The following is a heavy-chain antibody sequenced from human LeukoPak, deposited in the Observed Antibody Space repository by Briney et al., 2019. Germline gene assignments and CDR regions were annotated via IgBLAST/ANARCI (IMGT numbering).Heavy chain of an antibody. CDR1: GFTFSSYG. Sequence: GGSLRLSCAASGFTFSSYGMHWVRQAPGKGLEWVAVIWYDGSNKYYADSVKGRFTISRDNSKNTLYLQMNSLRAEDTAVYYCARGKGPRQSSGHDYWGQGTLVTVSS. D-gene: IGHD6-25*01. CDR3: ARGKGPRQSSGHDY. CDR2: IWYDGSNK. V-gene: IGHV3-33*01. J-gene: IGHJ4*02.